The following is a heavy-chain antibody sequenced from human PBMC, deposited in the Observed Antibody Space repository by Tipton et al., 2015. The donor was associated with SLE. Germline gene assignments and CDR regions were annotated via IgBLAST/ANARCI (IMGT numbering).Heavy chain of an antibody. D-gene: IGHD1-1*01. CDR1: GNTFNTYW. CDR3: VRHEGYIRALDC. V-gene: IGHV5-51*01. CDR2: IYPLDSDT. Sequence: QLVQSGAEVKKPGESLKISCKGSGNTFNTYWIGWVRQMPGKGLEWMGIIYPLDSDTRYSPSFQGQVTFSADKSISTAFLQWSSLKSTDTAMYYCVRHEGYIRALDCWGQGTLVTVSS. J-gene: IGHJ4*02.